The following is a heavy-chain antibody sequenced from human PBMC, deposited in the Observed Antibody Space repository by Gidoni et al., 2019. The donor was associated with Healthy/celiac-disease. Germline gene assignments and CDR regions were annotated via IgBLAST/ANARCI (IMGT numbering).Heavy chain of an antibody. CDR2: ISYDGSNK. Sequence: QVQLVESGGGVVQPGRSLRLSCAASGFTFSRYGMHWVRQAPGKGLEWVAVISYDGSNKYYADSVKGRFTISRDNSKNTLYLQMNSLRAEDTAVYYCAKDSITMIGLGDAFDIWGQGTMVTVSS. D-gene: IGHD3-22*01. J-gene: IGHJ3*02. CDR1: GFTFSRYG. CDR3: AKDSITMIGLGDAFDI. V-gene: IGHV3-30*18.